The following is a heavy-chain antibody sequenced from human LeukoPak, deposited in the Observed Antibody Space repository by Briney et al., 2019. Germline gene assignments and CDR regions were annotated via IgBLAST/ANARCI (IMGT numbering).Heavy chain of an antibody. Sequence: PSQTLSLTCAVSGGSISSGGYSWNWIQQPPGKGLEWIGYIYHSGTTYYNPSPKSRITISVDRSKTQFSLKLSSVTAADTAVYYCARDQSSSWYWFDPWGQGTLVTVSS. CDR3: ARDQSSSWYWFDP. CDR1: GGSISSGGYS. V-gene: IGHV4-30-2*01. D-gene: IGHD6-13*01. CDR2: IYHSGTT. J-gene: IGHJ5*02.